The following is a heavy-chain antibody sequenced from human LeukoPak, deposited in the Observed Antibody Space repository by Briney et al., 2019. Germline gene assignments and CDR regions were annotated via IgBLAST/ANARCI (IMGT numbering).Heavy chain of an antibody. CDR2: IKHSEGT. D-gene: IGHD3-10*01. J-gene: IGHJ4*02. Sequence: SVTLSLTCAGYAGSFSGYYWSWIRQPPGKGLESIGEIKHSEGTSYNPAVTSRVTISVDTSKNQFSLKLSSVTAADTAVYYCAGLWFGELLLLDYWGQGTLVTVAS. V-gene: IGHV4-34*01. CDR3: AGLWFGELLLLDY. CDR1: AGSFSGYY.